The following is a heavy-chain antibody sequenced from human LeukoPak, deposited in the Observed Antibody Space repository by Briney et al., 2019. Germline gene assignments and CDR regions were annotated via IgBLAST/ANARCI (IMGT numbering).Heavy chain of an antibody. J-gene: IGHJ5*02. CDR2: FSSSSSYI. V-gene: IGHV3-21*01. Sequence: GGSLRLSCQASGFTSSSYRMNWVRQPPGKGREWVSSFSSSSSYIYYADSVKGRFTISRDNAKNSLYLQMNSLRAEDTAVYYCARERLAYNWFDPWGQGTLVTVSS. CDR3: ARERLAYNWFDP. CDR1: GFTSSSYR. D-gene: IGHD4-17*01.